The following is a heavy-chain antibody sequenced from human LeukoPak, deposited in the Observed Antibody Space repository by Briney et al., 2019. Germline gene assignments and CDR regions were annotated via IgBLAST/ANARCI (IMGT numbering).Heavy chain of an antibody. CDR1: GYSFTSYW. CDR2: IYPGDSDT. CDR3: ARPGYCSSTSCYANF. Sequence: GESLKISCKGSGYSFTSYWIGWVRQMPGKGLEWMGIIYPGDSDTRYSPSFQGQVTISADKSISNAYLQWSSLKASDTAMYYCARPGYCSSTSCYANFWGQGTLVTVSS. D-gene: IGHD2-2*01. V-gene: IGHV5-51*01. J-gene: IGHJ4*02.